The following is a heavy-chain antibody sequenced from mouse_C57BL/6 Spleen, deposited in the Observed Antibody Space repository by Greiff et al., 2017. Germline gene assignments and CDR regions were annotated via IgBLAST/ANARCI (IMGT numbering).Heavy chain of an antibody. V-gene: IGHV6-6*01. Sequence: EVKLMESGGGLVQPGGSMKLSCAASGFTFSDAWMDWVRQSPEKGLEWVAEIRNKANNHATYYAESVKGRFTISRDDSKSSVYLQMNSLRAEDTGIYYCTKGYYSNYTSYWYFDVWGTGTTVTVSS. CDR3: TKGYYSNYTSYWYFDV. J-gene: IGHJ1*03. D-gene: IGHD2-5*01. CDR2: IRNKANNHAT. CDR1: GFTFSDAW.